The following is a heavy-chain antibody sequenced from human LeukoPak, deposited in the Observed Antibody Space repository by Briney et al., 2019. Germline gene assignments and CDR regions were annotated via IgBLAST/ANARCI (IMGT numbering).Heavy chain of an antibody. CDR1: GGTFSSYA. CDR3: ARERAQGVYTVGATTDFDY. V-gene: IGHV1-69*01. D-gene: IGHD1-26*01. Sequence: GSSVKVSCKASGGTFSSYAISWVRQAPGQGLEWMGVIIPIFGTANYAQKFQGRVTITADESTSTAYMELSSLRSEGTAVYYCARERAQGVYTVGATTDFDYWGQGTLVTVSS. J-gene: IGHJ4*02. CDR2: IIPIFGTA.